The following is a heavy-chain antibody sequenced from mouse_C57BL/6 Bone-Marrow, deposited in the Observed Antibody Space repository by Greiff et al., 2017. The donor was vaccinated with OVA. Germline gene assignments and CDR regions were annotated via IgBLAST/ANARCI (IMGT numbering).Heavy chain of an antibody. J-gene: IGHJ2*01. CDR3: ARYPITTVVSVDY. Sequence: QVQLQQPGAELVKPGASVKLSCKASGYTFTSYWMHGVKQRPGQGLEWIGMIHPNSGSTNYNEKFKSKATLTVDKSSSTAYMQLSSLTSEDSAVYYCARYPITTVVSVDYWGQGTTLTVSS. CDR2: IHPNSGST. D-gene: IGHD1-1*01. V-gene: IGHV1-64*01. CDR1: GYTFTSYW.